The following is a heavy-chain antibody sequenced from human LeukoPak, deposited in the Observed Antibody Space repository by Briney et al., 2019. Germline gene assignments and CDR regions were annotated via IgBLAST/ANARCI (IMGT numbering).Heavy chain of an antibody. CDR2: IRYDGSNK. V-gene: IGHV3-30*02. D-gene: IGHD1-7*01. J-gene: IGHJ4*02. Sequence: GGSLRLSCAASGFTFSSYGMHWVRQAPGKGLEWVAFIRYDGSNKYYADSVKGRFTISRDNSKNTLYLQMNSLRAEDTAVYYCAKDTKLRALFDHWGQGTLVTVSS. CDR1: GFTFSSYG. CDR3: AKDTKLRALFDH.